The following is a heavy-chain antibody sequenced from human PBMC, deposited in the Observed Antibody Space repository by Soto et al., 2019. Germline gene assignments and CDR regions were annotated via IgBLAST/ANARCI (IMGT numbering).Heavy chain of an antibody. CDR1: GYTFTGYY. V-gene: IGHV1-2*02. J-gene: IGHJ1*01. CDR3: ARDLGAVAGLSH. Sequence: ASVKVSCKTSGYTFTGYYMHWVRQAPGQGLEWMGWINPNSGGTNYAQKFQGRVTMTRDTSISTAYMELSRLRSDDTAVYYCARDLGAVAGLSHWGQGTLVTVSS. CDR2: INPNSGGT. D-gene: IGHD6-19*01.